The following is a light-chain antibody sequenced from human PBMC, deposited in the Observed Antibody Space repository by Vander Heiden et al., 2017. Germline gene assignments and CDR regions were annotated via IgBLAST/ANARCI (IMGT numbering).Light chain of an antibody. CDR3: QQYNNWL. J-gene: IGKJ2*01. Sequence: EIVMTQSPATLSVSPGERATLSCRASQSVSSNLAWYQQKPGQAPRLLIYGASTRATGIPARFSGSVSGTEFTLTISSLQSEDFAVYYCQQYNNWLFGQGTKLGIK. CDR1: QSVSSN. CDR2: GAS. V-gene: IGKV3-15*01.